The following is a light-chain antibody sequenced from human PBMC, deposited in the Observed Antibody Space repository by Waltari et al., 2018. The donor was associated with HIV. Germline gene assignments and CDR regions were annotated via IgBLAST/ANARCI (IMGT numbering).Light chain of an antibody. CDR2: WAS. Sequence: DIVMTQSPNYLAVSLGDRAPIHCRSSRTILYRSKNQNYLAWYQQKPGQSPKVLIYWASTRASGVPDRFSGSGSGTNFSLTISSLQSDDVAVYFCQQYYTIGPTFGGGTKVE. V-gene: IGKV4-1*01. CDR3: QQYYTIGPT. CDR1: RTILYRSKNQNY. J-gene: IGKJ4*01.